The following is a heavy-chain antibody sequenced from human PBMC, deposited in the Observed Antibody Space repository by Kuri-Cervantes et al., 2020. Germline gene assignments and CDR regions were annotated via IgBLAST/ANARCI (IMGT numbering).Heavy chain of an antibody. V-gene: IGHV3-7*03. D-gene: IGHD3-10*01. CDR2: IKQDGSEK. Sequence: GGSLRLSCAASGFTFSSYWMSWVRQAPGKGLEWVANIKQDGSEKYYVDSGKGRFTISRDNAKNSLYLQMNSLRAEDTAVYYCARARPGVRGNYGMDVWGQGTTVTVSS. CDR3: ARARPGVRGNYGMDV. J-gene: IGHJ6*02. CDR1: GFTFSSYW.